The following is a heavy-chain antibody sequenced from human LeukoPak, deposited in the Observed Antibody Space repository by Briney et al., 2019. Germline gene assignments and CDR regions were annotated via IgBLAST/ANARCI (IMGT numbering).Heavy chain of an antibody. CDR2: ISWNSGSI. V-gene: IGHV3-9*01. D-gene: IGHD6-6*01. Sequence: GGSLRLSCAASGFTFDDYAMHWVRQAPGKGLEWVSGISWNSGSIGYADSVKGRFTISRDNAKNSLYLQMNSLRAEDTALYYCAKDMYSSSSGGDYWGQGTLATVSS. J-gene: IGHJ4*02. CDR1: GFTFDDYA. CDR3: AKDMYSSSSGGDY.